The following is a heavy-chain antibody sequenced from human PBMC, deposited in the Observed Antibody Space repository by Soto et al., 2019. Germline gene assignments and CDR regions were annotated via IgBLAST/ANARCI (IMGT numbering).Heavy chain of an antibody. CDR1: GFTFSSYA. CDR2: ISSNGGST. D-gene: IGHD5-12*01. V-gene: IGHV3-64D*06. J-gene: IGHJ4*02. Sequence: GGSLRLSCSASGFTFSSYAMHWVRQAPGKGLEYVSAISSNGGSTYYADSVKGRFTISRDNSKNTLYLQMSSLRAEDTAVYYCVKDQGGYSGYVFDYWGQGTLVTVPQ. CDR3: VKDQGGYSGYVFDY.